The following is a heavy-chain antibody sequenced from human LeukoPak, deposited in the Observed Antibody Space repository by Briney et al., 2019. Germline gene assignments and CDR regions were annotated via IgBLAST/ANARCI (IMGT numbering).Heavy chain of an antibody. CDR2: TDYSGST. D-gene: IGHD2/OR15-2a*01. J-gene: IGHJ2*01. CDR3: ARAFRARYFDL. V-gene: IGHV4-39*01. Sequence: SETLSLTCTVSGGSITTSSYYWGWIGQPPGKGLEWVGSTDYSGSTYYNPSLKGRVPISVDTSKNQFSLKLSSVTAADTAVYYCARAFRARYFDLWGRGTLVTVSS. CDR1: GGSITTSSYY.